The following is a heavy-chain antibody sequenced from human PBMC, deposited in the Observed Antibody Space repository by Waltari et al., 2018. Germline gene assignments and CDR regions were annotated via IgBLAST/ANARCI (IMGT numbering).Heavy chain of an antibody. CDR3: ARADGYNSGYFQH. V-gene: IGHV4-39*07. Sequence: QLQLQESGPGLVKPSETLSLTCTVSGGSISSSSYYWGWIRQPPGKGLEWIGSIYYSGSTYYNPSLKSRVTISVDTSKNQFSLKRSSVTAADTAVYYCARADGYNSGYFQHWGQGTLVTVSS. CDR1: GGSISSSSYY. D-gene: IGHD5-12*01. CDR2: IYYSGST. J-gene: IGHJ1*01.